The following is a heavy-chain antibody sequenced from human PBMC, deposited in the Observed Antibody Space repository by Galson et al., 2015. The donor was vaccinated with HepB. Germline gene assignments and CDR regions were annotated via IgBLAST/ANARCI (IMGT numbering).Heavy chain of an antibody. CDR2: ISAYNGNT. Sequence: SVKVSCKASGYTFTSYGISWVRQAPGQGLEWMGWISAYNGNTNYAQKLQGRVTMTTDTSTSTAYMELRSLRSDDTAVYYCARVPPLIKGFGVVPAADSHWFDPWGQGTLVTVSS. CDR3: ARVPPLIKGFGVVPAADSHWFDP. CDR1: GYTFTSYG. V-gene: IGHV1-18*04. J-gene: IGHJ5*02. D-gene: IGHD2-2*01.